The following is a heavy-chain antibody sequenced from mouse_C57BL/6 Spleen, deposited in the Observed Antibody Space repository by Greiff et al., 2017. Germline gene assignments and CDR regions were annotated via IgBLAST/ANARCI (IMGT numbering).Heavy chain of an antibody. CDR2: IDPSDSYT. D-gene: IGHD1-1*01. CDR3: ARWGINYGSSRWV. Sequence: QVQLQQPGAELVRPGTSVKLSCKASGYTFTSYWMHWVKQRPGQGLEWIGVIDPSDSYTNYNQKFKGKATLTVDTSSSTAYMQLSSLTSEDSAVYYCARWGINYGSSRWVWGTGTTVTVSS. CDR1: GYTFTSYW. V-gene: IGHV1-59*01. J-gene: IGHJ1*03.